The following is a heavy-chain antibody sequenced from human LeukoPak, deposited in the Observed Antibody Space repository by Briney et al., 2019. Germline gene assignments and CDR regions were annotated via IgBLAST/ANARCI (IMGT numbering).Heavy chain of an antibody. D-gene: IGHD6-13*01. CDR2: INPNSGGT. Sequence: ASVKVSCKASGYTFTGYYMHWVRQAPGQGLEWMGWINPNSGGTNYAQKFQGRVTMTRDTSISTAYMELSRLRSDDTAVYYCARGGDPGIAAAGVDYWGQGTLVTVSS. CDR3: ARGGDPGIAAAGVDY. J-gene: IGHJ4*02. CDR1: GYTFTGYY. V-gene: IGHV1-2*02.